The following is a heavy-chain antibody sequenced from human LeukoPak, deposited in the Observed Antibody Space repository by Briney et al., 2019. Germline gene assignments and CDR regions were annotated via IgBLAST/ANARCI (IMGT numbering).Heavy chain of an antibody. CDR1: GFTFSSYW. V-gene: IGHV3-7*03. CDR3: ARDLPLAAAGIIDY. Sequence: PGGSLRLSCAASGFTFSSYWMTWVRQAPGKGLEWVANIKQDGSEAYYVDSVKGRFTVSRDNAKNSLYLQMNSLRAEDTAVYYCARDLPLAAAGIIDYWGQGTLVTVSS. CDR2: IKQDGSEA. D-gene: IGHD6-13*01. J-gene: IGHJ4*02.